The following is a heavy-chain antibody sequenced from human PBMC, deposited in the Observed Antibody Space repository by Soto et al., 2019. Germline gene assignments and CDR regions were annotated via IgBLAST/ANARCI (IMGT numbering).Heavy chain of an antibody. D-gene: IGHD6-19*01. CDR3: ARGPDSSGWYPGFDY. Sequence: ASETLSLTCTVSGGSISSYYWSWIRQPPEKGLEWIGYIYYSGSTRYNPSLKSRVTISVDTSKNQFSLNLSSVTAADTAVYYCARGPDSSGWYPGFDYWGQGTLVTVSS. V-gene: IGHV4-59*01. CDR2: IYYSGST. CDR1: GGSISSYY. J-gene: IGHJ4*02.